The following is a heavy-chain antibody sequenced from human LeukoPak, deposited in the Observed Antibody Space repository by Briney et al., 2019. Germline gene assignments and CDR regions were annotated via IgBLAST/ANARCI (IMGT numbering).Heavy chain of an antibody. V-gene: IGHV1-2*02. CDR1: GYTFTGYY. CDR2: INPNSGGT. D-gene: IGHD6-13*01. J-gene: IGHJ6*02. CDR3: ARGGIAAAGDYYYYGMDV. Sequence: ASVKVSCKASGYTFTGYYMHWVRQAPGQGLEWMGWINPNSGGTNYAQKFQGRVTMTGDTSISTAYMELSRLRSDDPAVYYCARGGIAAAGDYYYYGMDVWGQGTTVTVSS.